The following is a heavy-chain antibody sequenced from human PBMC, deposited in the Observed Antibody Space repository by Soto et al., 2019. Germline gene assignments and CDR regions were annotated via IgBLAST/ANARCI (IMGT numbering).Heavy chain of an antibody. CDR1: GGSISSGGYY. D-gene: IGHD6-13*01. CDR3: AREGRMEQQLAGANNWFDP. CDR2: IYYSGST. J-gene: IGHJ5*02. Sequence: QVQLQESGPGLVKPSQTLSLTCTVSGGSISSGGYYWSWIRQHPGKGLEWIGYIYYSGSTYYNPSLKSRVTISVDTSKNQFSLKLSSVTSADTAVYYCAREGRMEQQLAGANNWFDPWGQGTLVTVSS. V-gene: IGHV4-31*03.